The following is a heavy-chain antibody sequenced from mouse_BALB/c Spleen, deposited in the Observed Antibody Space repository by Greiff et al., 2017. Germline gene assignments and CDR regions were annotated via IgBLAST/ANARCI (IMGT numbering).Heavy chain of an antibody. J-gene: IGHJ2*01. CDR3: ARRDYGNYFDY. CDR1: GYSFTGYY. D-gene: IGHD2-1*01. CDR2: INPYNGAT. V-gene: IGHV1-31*01. Sequence: EVQLQQSGPELVKPGASVKISCKASGYSFTGYYMHWVKQSHVKSLEWIGRINPYNGATSYNQNFKDKASLTVDKSSSTAYMELHSLTSEDSAVYYCARRDYGNYFDYWGQGTTLTVSS.